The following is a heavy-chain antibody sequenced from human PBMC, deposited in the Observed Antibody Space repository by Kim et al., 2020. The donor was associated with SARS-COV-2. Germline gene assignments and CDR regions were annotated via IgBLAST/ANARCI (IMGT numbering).Heavy chain of an antibody. CDR1: GFTFSSYA. CDR2: ISGSGGST. CDR3: AKGRWFGELLSYFDY. Sequence: GGSLRLSCAASGFTFSSYAMSWVRQAPGKGLEWVSAISGSGGSTYYADSVKGRFTISRDNSKNTLYLQMNSLRAEDTAVYYCAKGRWFGELLSYFDYWGQGPLVTVSS. D-gene: IGHD3-10*01. J-gene: IGHJ4*02. V-gene: IGHV3-23*01.